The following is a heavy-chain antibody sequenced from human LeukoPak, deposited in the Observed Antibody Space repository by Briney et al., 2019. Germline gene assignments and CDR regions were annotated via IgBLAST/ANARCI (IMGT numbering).Heavy chain of an antibody. CDR1: GFTFSSYD. J-gene: IGHJ6*03. CDR3: ARGGAEGTMVRGVNYYYYYMDV. Sequence: PGGSLRLSCAASGFTFSSYDMHWVRQAPGKGLEWVAVIWYDGSNKYYADSVKGRFTISRDNSKNTLYLQMNGLRAEDTAVYYCARGGAEGTMVRGVNYYYYYMDVWGKGTTVTVSS. D-gene: IGHD3-10*01. CDR2: IWYDGSNK. V-gene: IGHV3-33*08.